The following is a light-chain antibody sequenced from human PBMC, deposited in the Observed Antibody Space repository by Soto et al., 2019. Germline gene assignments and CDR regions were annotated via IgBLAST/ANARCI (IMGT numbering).Light chain of an antibody. CDR3: QQYGSLAWA. CDR2: GAS. CDR1: QSVGSDF. V-gene: IGKV3-20*01. Sequence: EIVLTQSPGTLSLSPGERATLSCRASQSVGSDFLAWYQQRPGQPPRILIFGASGRATGIPDRFSGSGSVTDFTLTISRLEPEDFAVYYCQQYGSLAWAFGQGTKVEIK. J-gene: IGKJ1*01.